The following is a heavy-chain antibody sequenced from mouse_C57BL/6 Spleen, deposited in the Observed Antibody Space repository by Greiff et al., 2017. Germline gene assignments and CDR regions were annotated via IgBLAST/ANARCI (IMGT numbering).Heavy chain of an antibody. V-gene: IGHV2-2*01. J-gene: IGHJ3*01. CDR2: IWSGGST. CDR1: GFSLTSYG. CDR3: ARSYYYGSSWFAY. Sequence: VKLMESGPGLVQPSQSLSITCTVSGFSLTSYGVHWVRQSPGKGLEWLGVIWSGGSTDYNAAFISRLSISKDNSKSQVFFKMNSLQADDTAIYYCARSYYYGSSWFAYWGQGTLVTVSA. D-gene: IGHD1-1*01.